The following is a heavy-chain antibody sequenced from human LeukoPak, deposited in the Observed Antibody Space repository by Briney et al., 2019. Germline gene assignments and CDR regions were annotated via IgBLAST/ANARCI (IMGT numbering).Heavy chain of an antibody. CDR2: IKSKTGGGTT. CDR1: GFTFSNAW. D-gene: IGHD7-27*01. J-gene: IGHJ4*02. V-gene: IGHV3-15*01. CDR3: TRHFRTGAFDY. Sequence: GSLRLSCAASGFTFSNAWMSWVRQAPGKGLEWVGLIKSKTGGGTTEYAAPVKGRFTISRDDSETTLNLQMNSLKPEDTAVYYCTRHFRTGAFDYWGQGTLVTVSS.